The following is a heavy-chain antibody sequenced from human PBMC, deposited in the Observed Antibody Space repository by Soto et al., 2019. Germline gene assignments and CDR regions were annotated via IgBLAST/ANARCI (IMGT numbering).Heavy chain of an antibody. CDR2: IYYSGST. V-gene: IGHV4-31*03. J-gene: IGHJ6*03. D-gene: IGHD1-20*01. CDR3: ARALRAESSNPRRGYNWNYDYYYYMDV. Sequence: SETLSLTCTVSGGSISSGGYYWSWIRQHPGKGLEWIGYIYYSGSTYYNPSPKSRVTISVDTSKNQFSLKLSSVTAADTAVYYCARALRAESSNPRRGYNWNYDYYYYMDVWGKGTTVTVSS. CDR1: GGSISSGGYY.